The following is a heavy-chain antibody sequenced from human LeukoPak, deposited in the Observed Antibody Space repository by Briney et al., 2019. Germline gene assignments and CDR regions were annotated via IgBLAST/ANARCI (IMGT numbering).Heavy chain of an antibody. Sequence: SETLSLTCTVSGGSISSGGYYWSWIRQHPGKGLEWIGYIYYSGSTYYNPSLKSRVTISVDTSKNQSSLKLSSVTAADTAVYYCARDGYRGYFDYWGQGTLVTVSP. V-gene: IGHV4-31*03. D-gene: IGHD1-26*01. CDR1: GGSISSGGYY. CDR2: IYYSGST. J-gene: IGHJ4*02. CDR3: ARDGYRGYFDY.